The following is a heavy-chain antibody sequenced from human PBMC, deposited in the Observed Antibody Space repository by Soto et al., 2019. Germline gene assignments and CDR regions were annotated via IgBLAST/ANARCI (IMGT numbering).Heavy chain of an antibody. J-gene: IGHJ5*02. D-gene: IGHD3-10*01. V-gene: IGHV4-39*01. CDR2: IYYSGST. CDR3: ARHGSGSYYNNWFDP. Sequence: QLQLQESGPGLVKPSETLSLTCTVSGGSISSSSYYRGWIRQPPGKGLEWIGSIYYSGSTYYNPSLKSRVTISVDTSKNQFSLKLSSVTAADTAVYYCARHGSGSYYNNWFDPWGQGTLVTVSS. CDR1: GGSISSSSYY.